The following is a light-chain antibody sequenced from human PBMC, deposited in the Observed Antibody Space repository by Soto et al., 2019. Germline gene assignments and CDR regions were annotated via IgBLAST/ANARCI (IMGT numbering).Light chain of an antibody. CDR1: QGIRND. J-gene: IGKJ3*01. CDR3: QHKYFCPST. Sequence: AIQMTQSPSSLSASVGDRVTITCRASQGIRNDLDWFQQKPGKAPKLLIYAASNLQSGVPARFSGSGSGTDFTITISNLQPQDFATYYCQHKYFCPSTFGPGTKVDI. V-gene: IGKV1-6*01. CDR2: AAS.